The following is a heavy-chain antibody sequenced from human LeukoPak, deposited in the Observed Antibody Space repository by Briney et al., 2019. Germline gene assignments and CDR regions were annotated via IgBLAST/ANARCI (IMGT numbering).Heavy chain of an antibody. V-gene: IGHV4-4*02. CDR1: GGSISSSNW. J-gene: IGHJ4*02. Sequence: PSETLSLTCAVSGGSISSSNWWSWVRPAPGKGLEWIGEISHSGSTNYNPSLKSRVTISLDKSNNQFSLKLSSVTAADTAVYYCARGYCSGGSCYSFDYWGQGTLVTVSS. D-gene: IGHD2-15*01. CDR3: ARGYCSGGSCYSFDY. CDR2: ISHSGST.